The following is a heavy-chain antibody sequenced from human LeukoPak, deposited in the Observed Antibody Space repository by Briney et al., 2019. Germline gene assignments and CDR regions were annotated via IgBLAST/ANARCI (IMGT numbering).Heavy chain of an antibody. CDR2: IIPIFGTA. D-gene: IGHD4-17*01. CDR3: ASAREDGGFDP. CDR1: GGTFSSYA. Sequence: SVKVSCNASGGTFSSYAISWVRQAPGQGLEWMGGIIPIFGTANYAQKFQGRVTITADESTSTAYMELSSLRSEDTAVYYCASAREDGGFDPWGQGTLVAVSS. V-gene: IGHV1-69*13. J-gene: IGHJ5*02.